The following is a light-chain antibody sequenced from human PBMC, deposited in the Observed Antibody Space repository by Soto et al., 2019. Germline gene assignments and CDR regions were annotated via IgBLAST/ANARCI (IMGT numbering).Light chain of an antibody. CDR3: AAWDGSLNGWV. CDR2: SNN. Sequence: QSVLTQPPSASGTPGQRVIISCSGRSSNIGTNSMNWYQQLPGTAPKLLIHSNNQRPSGVPDRFSGSKSGTSASLAISGLQSEDEADYYCAAWDGSLNGWVFGGGTQLTVL. J-gene: IGLJ7*01. V-gene: IGLV1-44*01. CDR1: SSNIGTNS.